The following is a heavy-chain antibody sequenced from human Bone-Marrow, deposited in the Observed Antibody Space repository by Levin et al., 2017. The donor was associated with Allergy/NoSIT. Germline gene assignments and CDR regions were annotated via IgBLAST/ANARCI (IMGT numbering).Heavy chain of an antibody. CDR2: INPNSGGT. J-gene: IGHJ6*03. Sequence: ASVKVSCKASGYIFTDYYIHWVRQAPGQGLEWMGWINPNSGGTKYAQKFQGSVTMTRDTSISTAYVDLSRLRFDDTAVYYCARAIASGGNTYYYYYMDVWGKGTTVTVSS. V-gene: IGHV1-2*02. D-gene: IGHD3-16*01. CDR3: ARAIASGGNTYYYYYMDV. CDR1: GYIFTDYY.